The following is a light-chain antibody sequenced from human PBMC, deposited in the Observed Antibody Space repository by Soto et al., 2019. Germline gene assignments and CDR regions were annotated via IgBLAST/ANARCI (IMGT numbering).Light chain of an antibody. CDR1: NSDIGAYNH. CDR3: CSFAGSKNFV. Sequence: ALTQPPSASGSPGQSVTISCTGSNSDIGAYNHVSWYQQHPGKAPKLIIYEVGERPSGVPDRFSGSKSGITASLTVSGLQAEDEADYYCCSFAGSKNFVFGTGTKVTVL. V-gene: IGLV2-8*01. CDR2: EVG. J-gene: IGLJ1*01.